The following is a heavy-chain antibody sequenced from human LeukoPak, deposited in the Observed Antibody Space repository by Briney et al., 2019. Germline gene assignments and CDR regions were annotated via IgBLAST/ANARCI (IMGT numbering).Heavy chain of an antibody. CDR2: IIPIFGTA. Sequence: SVKVSCKASGGTFSSYAISWVRQAPGQGLEWMGGIIPIFGTANYAQKFQGRVTITTDESTSTAYMELSSLRSEDTAVYYCARDLVPGVSSTPTTGVWFDPWGQGTLVTVSS. V-gene: IGHV1-69*05. J-gene: IGHJ5*02. CDR1: GGTFSSYA. D-gene: IGHD2-2*01. CDR3: ARDLVPGVSSTPTTGVWFDP.